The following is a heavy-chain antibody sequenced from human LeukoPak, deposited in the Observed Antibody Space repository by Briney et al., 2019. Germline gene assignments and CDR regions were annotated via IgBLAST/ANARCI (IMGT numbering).Heavy chain of an antibody. Sequence: GGSLRLSCVAPEFSFSSYAMHWVRQAPGKGLEWVALISYDGSNEYYADSVKGRFTISRDNSKNTLYLQMNSLRPEATAVYYCARGARGSGWRVFDIWGQGTMVTVSS. J-gene: IGHJ3*02. CDR1: EFSFSSYA. V-gene: IGHV3-30*04. CDR3: ARGARGSGWRVFDI. D-gene: IGHD6-19*01. CDR2: ISYDGSNE.